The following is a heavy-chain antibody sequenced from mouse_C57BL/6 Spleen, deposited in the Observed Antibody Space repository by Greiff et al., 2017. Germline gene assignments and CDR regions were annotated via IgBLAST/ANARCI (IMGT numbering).Heavy chain of an antibody. D-gene: IGHD2-5*01. CDR3: ARSNSNFWYFDV. J-gene: IGHJ1*03. CDR1: GYTFTDYY. Sequence: VQLQQSGAELVRPGASVKLSCKASGYTFTDYYINWVKQRPGQGLEWIARIYPGSGNTYYNEKFKGKATLTAEKSSSTAYMQLSSLTSEDSAVYFCARSNSNFWYFDVWGTGTTVTVSS. V-gene: IGHV1-76*01. CDR2: IYPGSGNT.